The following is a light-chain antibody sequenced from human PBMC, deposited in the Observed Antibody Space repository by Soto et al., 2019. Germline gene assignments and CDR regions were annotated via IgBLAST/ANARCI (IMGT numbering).Light chain of an antibody. CDR1: QSVTYSF. V-gene: IGKV3-20*01. CDR2: GAS. CDR3: HQYGTSTWT. J-gene: IGKJ1*01. Sequence: EIVLTQSPGTLSLSPGERATLSCRASQSVTYSFLAWYQQKPGQAPRLLIYGASSRATGIRDRFSGSGSGTAITLTISRLEPEDVAVYYCHQYGTSTWTFGQGTKVEIK.